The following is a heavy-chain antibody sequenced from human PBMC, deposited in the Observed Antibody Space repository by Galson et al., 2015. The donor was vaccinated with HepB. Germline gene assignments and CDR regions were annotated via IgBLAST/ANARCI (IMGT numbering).Heavy chain of an antibody. CDR2: INPNSGGT. CDR1: GYTFTGYY. J-gene: IGHJ6*02. Sequence: SVKVSCKASGYTFTGYYMHWVRQAPGQGLEWMGRINPNSGGTNYAQKFQGRVTMTRDTSISTAYMELSRLRSDDTAVYYCARERRDGYSGYYYGMDVWGQGTTVTVSS. CDR3: ARERRDGYSGYYYGMDV. V-gene: IGHV1-2*06. D-gene: IGHD5-24*01.